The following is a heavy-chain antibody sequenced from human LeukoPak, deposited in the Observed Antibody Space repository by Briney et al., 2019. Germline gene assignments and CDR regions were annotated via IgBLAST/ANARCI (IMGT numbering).Heavy chain of an antibody. D-gene: IGHD6-13*01. Sequence: PGGSLRLSCAASGFTFSSYAMSWVRQAPGKGLEWVAVIANDGRDKKYADSVRGRFTISRDNSKNTVYLQMNSLRAEDTAVFYCVKDMKIKAAGYYFDYWGQGTLVTVSS. CDR1: GFTFSSYA. CDR3: VKDMKIKAAGYYFDY. J-gene: IGHJ4*02. CDR2: IANDGRDK. V-gene: IGHV3-30*18.